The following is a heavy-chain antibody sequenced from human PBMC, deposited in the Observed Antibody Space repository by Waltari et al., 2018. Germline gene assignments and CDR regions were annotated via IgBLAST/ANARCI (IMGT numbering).Heavy chain of an antibody. Sequence: QVQLQESGPGLVKPSETLSLTCAVSGYSISSGYYWGWIRQPPGKGLEWIGRIYHSGRTYYNPSLKSRVTISVDTSKNQFSLKLSSVTAADTAVYYCARQGYSGYDPNPIVVVIAIQTRYWYFDLWGRGTLVTVSS. CDR1: GYSISSGYY. CDR3: ARQGYSGYDPNPIVVVIAIQTRYWYFDL. D-gene: IGHD2-21*01. J-gene: IGHJ2*01. V-gene: IGHV4-38-2*01. CDR2: IYHSGRT.